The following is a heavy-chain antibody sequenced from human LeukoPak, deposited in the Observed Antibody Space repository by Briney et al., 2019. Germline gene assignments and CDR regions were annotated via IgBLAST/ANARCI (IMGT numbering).Heavy chain of an antibody. V-gene: IGHV4-61*02. CDR3: ARSVEGYCSGGSCYSYYYYMDV. D-gene: IGHD2-15*01. Sequence: PSETLSLTCTVSGGSISSGSYYWSWIRQPAGKGLEWIGRIYTSGSTNYNPSLKSRVTISVDTSKNQFPLKLSSVTAADTAVYYCARSVEGYCSGGSCYSYYYYMDVWGKGTTVTVSS. CDR1: GGSISSGSYY. J-gene: IGHJ6*03. CDR2: IYTSGST.